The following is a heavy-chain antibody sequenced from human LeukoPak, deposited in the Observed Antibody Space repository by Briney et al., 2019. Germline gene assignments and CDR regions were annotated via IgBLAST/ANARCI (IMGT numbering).Heavy chain of an antibody. CDR1: GGSFSGYY. Sequence: ASETLSLTCAVYGGSFSGYYWSWIRQPPGKGLEWIGEINHSGSTNYNPSLKSRVTISVDTSKNQFSLKLSSVTAADTAVYYCARGRRSSSWYGSRVDWFDPWGQGTLVTVSS. CDR2: INHSGST. D-gene: IGHD6-13*01. V-gene: IGHV4-34*01. J-gene: IGHJ5*02. CDR3: ARGRRSSSWYGSRVDWFDP.